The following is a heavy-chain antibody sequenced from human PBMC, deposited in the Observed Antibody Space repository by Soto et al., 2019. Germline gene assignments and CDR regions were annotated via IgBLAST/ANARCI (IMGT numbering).Heavy chain of an antibody. D-gene: IGHD2-8*01. V-gene: IGHV3-21*01. CDR2: ISSSSSYI. CDR1: GFTFSSYS. CDR3: ARPKIRDIVLMVYAWGMDV. J-gene: IGHJ6*02. Sequence: GGSLRLSCAASGFTFSSYSMNWVRQAPGKGLEWVSSISSSSSYIYYADSVKGRFTISRDNAKNSLYLQMNSLRAEETAVYYCARPKIRDIVLMVYAWGMDVWGQGTTVTVSS.